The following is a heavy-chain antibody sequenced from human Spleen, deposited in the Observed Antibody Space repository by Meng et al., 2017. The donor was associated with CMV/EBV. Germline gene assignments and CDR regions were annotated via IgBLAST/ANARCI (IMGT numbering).Heavy chain of an antibody. D-gene: IGHD3-3*01. Sequence: GGSLRLSCAASGLTFSTYAMNWVRQPPGKGLEWVSSISGGSTYIYYADSVKGRFTISRDDSRNRLFLQMKSLRAEDTAVYYCAKHRLSGYAAAYYHAMDVWGQGTTVTVSS. V-gene: IGHV3-23*01. CDR2: ISGGSTYI. CDR1: GLTFSTYA. CDR3: AKHRLSGYAAAYYHAMDV. J-gene: IGHJ6*02.